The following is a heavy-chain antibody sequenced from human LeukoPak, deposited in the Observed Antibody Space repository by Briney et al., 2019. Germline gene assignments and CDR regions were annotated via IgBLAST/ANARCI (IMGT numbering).Heavy chain of an antibody. J-gene: IGHJ4*02. Sequence: SETLSLTCTVSGGSINGYYWSWIRQPPGKGLEWIGYFYYSGSTKYNPSLKSRVTISVDTSKNQFSLKLSSVTAADTAVYYCARQHSSGYYYFDYWGQGTLVTVSS. D-gene: IGHD3-22*01. CDR1: GGSINGYY. CDR3: ARQHSSGYYYFDY. V-gene: IGHV4-59*08. CDR2: FYYSGST.